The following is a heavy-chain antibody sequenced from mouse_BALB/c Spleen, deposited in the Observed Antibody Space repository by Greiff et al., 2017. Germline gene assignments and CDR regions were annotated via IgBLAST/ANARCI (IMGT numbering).Heavy chain of an antibody. Sequence: VQLQQSGAELVRPGSSVKISCKASGYAFSSYWMNWVKQRPGQGLEWIGQIYPGDGDTNYNGKFKGKATLTADKSSSTAYMQLSSLTSEDSAVYYCANYDWFAYWGQGTLVTVSA. CDR1: GYAFSSYW. D-gene: IGHD2-4*01. J-gene: IGHJ3*01. CDR3: ANYDWFAY. CDR2: IYPGDGDT. V-gene: IGHV1-80*01.